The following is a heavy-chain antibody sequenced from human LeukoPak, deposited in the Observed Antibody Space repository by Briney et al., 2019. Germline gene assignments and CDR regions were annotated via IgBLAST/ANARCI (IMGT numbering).Heavy chain of an antibody. D-gene: IGHD3-16*02. CDR1: GFTFSSYG. Sequence: GGSLRLSCAASGFTFSSYGMHWVRQAPGKGLEWVAFIRYDGSNKYYADSVKGRFTISRDNSKNTLYLQMNSLRAEDTAVYYCAKDPEEDYVWGSYRYLFDYWGQGTLATVSS. V-gene: IGHV3-30*02. CDR3: AKDPEEDYVWGSYRYLFDY. CDR2: IRYDGSNK. J-gene: IGHJ4*02.